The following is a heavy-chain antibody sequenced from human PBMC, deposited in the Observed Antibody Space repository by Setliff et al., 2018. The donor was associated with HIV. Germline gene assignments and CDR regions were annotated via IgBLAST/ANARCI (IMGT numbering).Heavy chain of an antibody. V-gene: IGHV4-61*02. Sequence: SETLSLTCAVSGYSIRSGYYWSWIRQPAGKGLEWIGRIYTSGSTNYNPSLKSRVTISVDTSKNQFSLKLSSVTAADTAVYYCAGSWSGYPLSFGYWGQGTLVTVSS. D-gene: IGHD3-3*01. CDR2: IYTSGST. J-gene: IGHJ4*02. CDR3: AGSWSGYPLSFGY. CDR1: GYSIRSGYY.